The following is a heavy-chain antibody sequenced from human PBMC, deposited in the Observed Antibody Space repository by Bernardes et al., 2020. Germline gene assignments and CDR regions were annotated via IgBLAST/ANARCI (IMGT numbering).Heavy chain of an antibody. Sequence: GGSLRLSCAASGFTFSSYGMHWVRQAPGKGLEWVAVIWYDGSNKYYADSVKGRFTISRDNSKNTLYLQMNSLRAEDTAVYYCASYRGYCSSTSCPGAFDIWGQGTMVTVSS. V-gene: IGHV3-33*01. D-gene: IGHD2-2*01. CDR3: ASYRGYCSSTSCPGAFDI. CDR2: IWYDGSNK. J-gene: IGHJ3*02. CDR1: GFTFSSYG.